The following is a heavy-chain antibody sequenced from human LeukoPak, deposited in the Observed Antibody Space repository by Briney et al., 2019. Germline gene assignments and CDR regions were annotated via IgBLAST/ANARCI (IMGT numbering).Heavy chain of an antibody. CDR3: APLPQSQQWLVLVGY. V-gene: IGHV4-39*07. D-gene: IGHD6-19*01. J-gene: IGHJ4*02. CDR1: GGSISSSSYY. Sequence: SETLSLTCTVSGGSISSSSYYWGWIRQPPGKGLEWIGSIYYSGSTYYNPSLRSRVTISVDTSKNQFSLKLSSVTAADTAVYYCAPLPQSQQWLVLVGYWGQGTLVTVSS. CDR2: IYYSGST.